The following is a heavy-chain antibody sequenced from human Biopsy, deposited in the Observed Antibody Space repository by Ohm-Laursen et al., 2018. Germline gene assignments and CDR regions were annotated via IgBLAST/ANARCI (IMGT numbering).Heavy chain of an antibody. J-gene: IGHJ6*02. D-gene: IGHD3-10*01. CDR3: ARSRGSSGIATIYYYGMDV. CDR2: IAINSYVA. V-gene: IGHV3-21*01. Sequence: SLRLSCAASGFTLSQYSVNWVRQAPGKGLEWVACIAINSYVAYYGDSVKGRFTLLTDNARNSLQLQMDNLRGEDTAVYYCARSRGSSGIATIYYYGMDVWGQGTTVTVSS. CDR1: GFTLSQYS.